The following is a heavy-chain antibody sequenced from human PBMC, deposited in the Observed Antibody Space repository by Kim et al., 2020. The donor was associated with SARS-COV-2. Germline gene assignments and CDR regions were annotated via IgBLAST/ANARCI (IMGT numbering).Heavy chain of an antibody. CDR2: ISGSGTRT. J-gene: IGHJ4*02. CDR1: GFTFSRYA. V-gene: IGHV3-23*02. D-gene: IGHD4-17*01. CDR3: EKDPGKDFGDQLGC. Sequence: GGSLRLSCAASGFTFSRYAMSWVRQAPGEGLEWCSGISGSGTRTYYGDSVKGRCSYSRDNARNTVTLQLNSLRAEDTAVYYWEKDPGKDFGDQLGCWGQGTLVTVSS.